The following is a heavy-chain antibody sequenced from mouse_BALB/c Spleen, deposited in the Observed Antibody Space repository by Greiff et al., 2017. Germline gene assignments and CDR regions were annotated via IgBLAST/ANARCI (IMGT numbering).Heavy chain of an antibody. Sequence: EVQLQESGPSLVKPSQTLSLTCSVTGDSITSGYWNWIRKFPGNKLEYMGYISYSGSTYYNPSLKSRISITRDTSKNQYYLQLNSVTTEDTATYYCARKIYYGNYYWYFDVWGAGTTVTVSS. CDR2: ISYSGST. V-gene: IGHV3-8*02. CDR1: GDSITSGY. CDR3: ARKIYYGNYYWYFDV. D-gene: IGHD2-1*01. J-gene: IGHJ1*01.